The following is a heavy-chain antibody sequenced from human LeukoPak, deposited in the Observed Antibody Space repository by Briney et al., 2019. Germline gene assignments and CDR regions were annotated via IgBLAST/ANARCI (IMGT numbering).Heavy chain of an antibody. J-gene: IGHJ4*02. D-gene: IGHD6-19*01. V-gene: IGHV3-30*04. CDR3: AREYRSAWTSFDY. CDR2: ISSDGRNK. Sequence: PEGSLRLSCAASGFTFSTYTMNWVRQAPGKGLEWVAFISSDGRNKYYADSVKGRFTISRDNSESTLFLQMNSLRAEDTAVYYCAREYRSAWTSFDYWGQGTLVTVSS. CDR1: GFTFSTYT.